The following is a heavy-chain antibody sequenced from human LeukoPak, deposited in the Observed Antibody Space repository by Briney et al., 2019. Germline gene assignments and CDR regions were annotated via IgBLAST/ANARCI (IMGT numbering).Heavy chain of an antibody. D-gene: IGHD3-16*01. J-gene: IGHJ4*02. CDR3: ARGGESGNYFDY. CDR1: GFTFSSYT. V-gene: IGHV3-21*01. CDR2: ISRSSSYI. Sequence: PGGSLRLSCAASGFTFSSYTMNWVRQAPGKGLEWVSSISRSSSYIYYADSVKGRFTISRDNANNSLYLQMNSLRAEDTAVYYCARGGESGNYFDYWGQGTLVTVSS.